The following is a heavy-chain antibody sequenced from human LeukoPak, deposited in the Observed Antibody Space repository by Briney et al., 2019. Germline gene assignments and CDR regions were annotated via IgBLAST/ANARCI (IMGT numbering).Heavy chain of an antibody. CDR3: ARESGSYPFYYGMDV. CDR1: GGTFSSYA. CDR2: IIPIFGTA. D-gene: IGHD3-10*01. J-gene: IGHJ6*02. V-gene: IGHV1-69*13. Sequence: GASVKVSCKAPGGTFSSYAISWVRQAPGQGLEWMGGIIPIFGTANYAQKFQGRVTITADESTSTAYMELSSLRSEDTAVYYCARESGSYPFYYGMDVWGQGTTVTVSS.